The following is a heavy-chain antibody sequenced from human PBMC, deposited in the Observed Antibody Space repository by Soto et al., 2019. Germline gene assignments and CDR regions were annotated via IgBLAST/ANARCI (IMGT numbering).Heavy chain of an antibody. J-gene: IGHJ4*02. D-gene: IGHD6-19*01. V-gene: IGHV3-30*18. CDR2: VSHDGRNT. CDR3: AKGGRQWLVTSDFNY. Sequence: VQLVESGGGVVQPGRSLRLSCAASGFTFSDYAMHWVRQAPGKGLEWVAVVSHDGRNTHYADSVKGRFNISRDSSKNTVSLEMTSLRAEDKAVYYCAKGGRQWLVTSDFNYWGQGALVTVSS. CDR1: GFTFSDYA.